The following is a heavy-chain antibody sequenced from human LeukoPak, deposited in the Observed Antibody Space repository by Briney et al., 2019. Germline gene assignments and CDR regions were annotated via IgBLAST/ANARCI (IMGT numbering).Heavy chain of an antibody. V-gene: IGHV3-21*01. D-gene: IGHD3-22*01. Sequence: GESLRLSCAASGFTFSSYSMNWVRQAPGKGPEWVSSISSSSSYIYYADSVKGRFTISRDNAKNSLYLPMNSLRAEDTAVYYCASDPYYYDSSAPTSVDYWGQGTLVTVSS. CDR2: ISSSSSYI. CDR1: GFTFSSYS. CDR3: ASDPYYYDSSAPTSVDY. J-gene: IGHJ4*02.